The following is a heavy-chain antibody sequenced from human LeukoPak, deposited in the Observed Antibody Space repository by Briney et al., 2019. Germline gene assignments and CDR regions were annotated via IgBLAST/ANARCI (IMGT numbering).Heavy chain of an antibody. CDR1: GFTFFDYG. V-gene: IGHV3-23*01. J-gene: IGHJ3*02. CDR2: ISGSGGST. D-gene: IGHD3-3*01. CDR3: ARTDRTGALGRFRMRSDAFDI. Sequence: GGSLRLSCAASGFTFFDYGMTWVRQAPGKGLDWVSSISGSGGSTYYADSVTGRFTISRDNSKNTLYLRMNSLRADDTAVYYCARTDRTGALGRFRMRSDAFDIWGQGAVVTVSS.